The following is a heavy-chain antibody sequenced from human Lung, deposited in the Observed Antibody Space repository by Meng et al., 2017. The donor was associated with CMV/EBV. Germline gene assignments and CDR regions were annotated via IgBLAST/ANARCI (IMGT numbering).Heavy chain of an antibody. Sequence: ASXXVSXKASGYTFTGYYLHWVRQAPGQGLEWMGWINSKIGDANYTQKFQGRVTVTRDTSISTAYMELKRLTYDDTAVYFCARKVFRASDAFDIWCQGTMVTV. CDR2: INSKIGDA. V-gene: IGHV1-2*02. CDR1: GYTFTGYY. CDR3: ARKVFRASDAFDI. J-gene: IGHJ3*02.